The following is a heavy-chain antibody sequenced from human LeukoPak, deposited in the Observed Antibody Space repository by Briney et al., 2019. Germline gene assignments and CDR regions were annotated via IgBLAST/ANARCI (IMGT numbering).Heavy chain of an antibody. V-gene: IGHV3-48*04. CDR2: ISSSGSTI. CDR1: GFTFSSYS. CDR3: ARDLTLITPNED. J-gene: IGHJ4*02. Sequence: GGSLRLSCAASGFTFSSYSMTWIRQAPGKGLEWVSYISSSGSTIYYADSVKGRFTISRDNAKNSLYLQMNSLRAEDTAVYYCARDLTLITPNEDWGQGTLVTVSS. D-gene: IGHD3-16*01.